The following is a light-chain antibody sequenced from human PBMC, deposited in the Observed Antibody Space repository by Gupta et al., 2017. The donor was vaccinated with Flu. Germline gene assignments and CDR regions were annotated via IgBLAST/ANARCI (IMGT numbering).Light chain of an antibody. CDR3: DSYRAVYV. J-gene: IGLJ2*01. CDR1: SIDVCAYNY. V-gene: IGLV2-11*03. CDR2: DVT. Sequence: QSVSISCTGTSIDVCAYNYVSRYQPHPAKAPILIIDDVTTRPSGVPFCFAGSNSGNTASLTISGLEAEDEYYYHSDSYRAVYVFGGGTKLTVL.